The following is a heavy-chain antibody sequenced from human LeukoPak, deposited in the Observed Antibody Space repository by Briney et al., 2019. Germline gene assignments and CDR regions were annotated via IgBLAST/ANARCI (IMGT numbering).Heavy chain of an antibody. CDR2: ISYDGSNK. V-gene: IGHV3-30*03. J-gene: IGHJ4*02. D-gene: IGHD6-13*01. Sequence: PGRSLRLSCAASGFTFSSYGMHWVRQAPGKGLEWVAVISYDGSNKDYADSVKGRFTISRDNAKNSLYLQMNSLRAEDTAVYYCVRDGPPHDIRWRSSWYPRGTYFDYWGQGTLVTVSS. CDR1: GFTFSSYG. CDR3: VRDGPPHDIRWRSSWYPRGTYFDY.